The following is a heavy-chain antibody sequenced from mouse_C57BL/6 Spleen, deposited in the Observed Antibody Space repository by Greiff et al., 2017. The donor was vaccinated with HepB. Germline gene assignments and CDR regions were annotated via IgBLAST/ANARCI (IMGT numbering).Heavy chain of an antibody. Sequence: VQLQQSGPELVKPGASVKISCKASGYAFSSSWMNWVKQRPGKGLEWIGRIYPGDGDTNYNGKFKGKATLTADKSSSTAYMQLSSLTSEDSAVYFCARGGNYDAMDYWGQGTSVTVSS. CDR3: ARGGNYDAMDY. CDR1: GYAFSSSW. J-gene: IGHJ4*01. CDR2: IYPGDGDT. D-gene: IGHD2-1*01. V-gene: IGHV1-82*01.